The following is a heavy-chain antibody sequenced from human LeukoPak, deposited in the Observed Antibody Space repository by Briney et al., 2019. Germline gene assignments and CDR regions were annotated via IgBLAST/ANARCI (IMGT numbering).Heavy chain of an antibody. D-gene: IGHD3-10*01. Sequence: PGGSLRLSCAASGFTFSGYWMTWVRQAPGKGLEWVANIKQDGSEKYNVDSVKGRFTISRDNAKNSLYLQMNSLRAEDTAVYYCARESRLWFGEPYYFDYWGQGTLVTVSS. CDR1: GFTFSGYW. CDR3: ARESRLWFGEPYYFDY. CDR2: IKQDGSEK. V-gene: IGHV3-7*01. J-gene: IGHJ4*02.